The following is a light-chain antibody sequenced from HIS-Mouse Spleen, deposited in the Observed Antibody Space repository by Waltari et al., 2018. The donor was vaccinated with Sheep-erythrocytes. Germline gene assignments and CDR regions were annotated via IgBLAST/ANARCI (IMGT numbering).Light chain of an antibody. CDR2: QDS. V-gene: IGLV3-1*01. J-gene: IGLJ2*01. CDR3: QAWDSSTVL. Sequence: SYELTQPPSVSVSPGQTASIPCSGDKLGDKYACWYQQKPGQSPVLVIYQDSQRPSGIPERFSGSNSGNTATLTISGTQAMDGADYYCQAWDSSTVLFGGGTKLTVL. CDR1: KLGDKY.